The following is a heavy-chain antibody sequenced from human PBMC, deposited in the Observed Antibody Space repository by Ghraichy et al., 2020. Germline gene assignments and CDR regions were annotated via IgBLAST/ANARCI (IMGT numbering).Heavy chain of an antibody. J-gene: IGHJ3*02. Sequence: GGSLKLSCAASGFTFSSYSMNWVRQAPGKGLEWVSSISSSSSYIYYADSVKGRFTISRDNAKNSLYLQMNSLRAEDTAVYYCARVIYYDSSGYPDDAFDIWGQGTMVTVSS. D-gene: IGHD3-22*01. CDR3: ARVIYYDSSGYPDDAFDI. V-gene: IGHV3-21*01. CDR1: GFTFSSYS. CDR2: ISSSSSYI.